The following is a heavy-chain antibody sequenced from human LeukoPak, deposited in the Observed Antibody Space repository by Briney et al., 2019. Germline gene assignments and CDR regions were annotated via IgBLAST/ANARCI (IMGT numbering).Heavy chain of an antibody. J-gene: IGHJ5*02. CDR1: GGSISSYY. CDR2: IYYSGST. V-gene: IGHV4-39*01. CDR3: ARPEGPVGPNLS. Sequence: SETLSLTCTVSGGSISSYYWSWIRQPPGKGLEWIGGIYYSGSTYYNPSLKSRVTISVDTSKNQFSLKLSSVTAADTAVYYCARPEGPVGPNLSWGQGTLVTVSS.